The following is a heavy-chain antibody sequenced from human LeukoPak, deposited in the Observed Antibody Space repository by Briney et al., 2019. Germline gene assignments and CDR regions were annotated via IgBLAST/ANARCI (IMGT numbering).Heavy chain of an antibody. CDR3: ARHMGPYYYDSSGVDY. D-gene: IGHD3-22*01. CDR2: IYHSGSA. J-gene: IGHJ4*02. CDR1: DYSISSGYY. Sequence: SETLSLTCAVSDYSISSGYYWGWIRQPPAKGLEWIGSIYHSGSAYYGPSLKSRLTISVDTSKNQFSLKLSSVTAADTVMYYCARHMGPYYYDSSGVDYWGQGTLVTVSS. V-gene: IGHV4-38-2*01.